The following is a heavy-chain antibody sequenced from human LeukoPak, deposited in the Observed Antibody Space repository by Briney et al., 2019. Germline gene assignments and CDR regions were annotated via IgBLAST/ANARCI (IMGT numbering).Heavy chain of an antibody. CDR1: GFIFSTYA. J-gene: IGHJ4*02. CDR3: AKAPPYKKYYDY. V-gene: IGHV3-23*01. CDR2: TSGNGVKT. D-gene: IGHD1-1*01. Sequence: PGGSLRLSCAASGFIFSTYALSWVRQAPGKGLEWVSATSGNGVKTYYADSVKGRFTISRDNSKNTLYLQMNSLRAEDTAVYYCAKAPPYKKYYDYWGQGTLVTVSS.